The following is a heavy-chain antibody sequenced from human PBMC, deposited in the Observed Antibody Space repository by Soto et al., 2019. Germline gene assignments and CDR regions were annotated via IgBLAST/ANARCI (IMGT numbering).Heavy chain of an antibody. CDR1: GGSISSSSFN. J-gene: IGHJ3*02. D-gene: IGHD3-16*01. V-gene: IGHV4-39*01. Sequence: QLQLRESGPGLVKPSETLSPTCSVSGGSISSSSFNWDWIRQPPGKGLEWIGTIYYDGSTDYNPSLESRAIISVATSKNKCSLKLTCVTAADTAVYYCARFFGNAFDIWGHGTVVTVS. CDR2: IYYDGST. CDR3: ARFFGNAFDI.